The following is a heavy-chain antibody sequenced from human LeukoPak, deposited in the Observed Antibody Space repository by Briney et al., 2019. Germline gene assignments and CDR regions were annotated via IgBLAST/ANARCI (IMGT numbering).Heavy chain of an antibody. CDR3: AKRGFGASGYGDSEIDY. CDR2: IKQDGSEK. Sequence: SGGSLRLSCAASGFTFSSYWMSWVRQAPGKGLEWVANIKQDGSEKYYVDSVKGRFTISRDNAKNSLYLQMNSLRAEDTAVYYCAKRGFGASGYGDSEIDYWGQGTLVTVSS. CDR1: GFTFSSYW. V-gene: IGHV3-7*01. D-gene: IGHD3-3*01. J-gene: IGHJ4*02.